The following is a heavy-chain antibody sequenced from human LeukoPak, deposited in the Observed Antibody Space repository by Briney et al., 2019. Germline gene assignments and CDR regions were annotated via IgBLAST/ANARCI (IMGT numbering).Heavy chain of an antibody. CDR1: VGSISSYY. J-gene: IGHJ5*02. CDR3: ARHGSVRSPLGP. V-gene: IGHV4-4*09. Sequence: SESLSLTCTVPVGSISSYYWSWIRQPLGKGLEGIGYNYATGSTNYNPSIKSRVTISVDPSKNQFSLDMRSVSAADTAVYYCARHGSVRSPLGPWGQGTLVTVSS. CDR2: NYATGST. D-gene: IGHD3-10*01.